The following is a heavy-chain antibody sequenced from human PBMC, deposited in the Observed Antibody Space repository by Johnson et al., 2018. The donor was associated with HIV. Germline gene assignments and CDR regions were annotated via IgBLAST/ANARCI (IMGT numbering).Heavy chain of an antibody. Sequence: MLLVESGGGLVKPGGSLRLFCAASGFILSNAWMSWVRQGPGKGLEWVGRLKSKSAGGTTGFAKPVNGRFTISRDISKNTLHLQMNSLRAEDTAVYYCARGKYSGSFTSPDAFDIWGQGTMVTVSS. J-gene: IGHJ3*02. CDR1: GFILSNAW. CDR3: ARGKYSGSFTSPDAFDI. D-gene: IGHD1-26*01. CDR2: LKSKSAGGTT. V-gene: IGHV3-15*01.